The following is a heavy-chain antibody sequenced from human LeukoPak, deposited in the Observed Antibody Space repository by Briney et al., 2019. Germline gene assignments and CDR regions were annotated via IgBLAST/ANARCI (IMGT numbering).Heavy chain of an antibody. Sequence: QPGGPLRLSYAASGFTFSSYAMSWLRQAPGKGLEWVSAISGSGGSTYYADSVKGRFTISRDNSKNTLYLQMNSLRAEDTAVYYCAKGKGQWPMELVYWDQGTLVTVSS. CDR3: AKGKGQWPMELVY. D-gene: IGHD6-19*01. CDR2: ISGSGGST. CDR1: GFTFSSYA. V-gene: IGHV3-23*01. J-gene: IGHJ4*02.